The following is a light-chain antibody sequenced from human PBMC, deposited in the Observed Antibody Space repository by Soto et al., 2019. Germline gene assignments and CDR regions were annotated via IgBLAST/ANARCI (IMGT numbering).Light chain of an antibody. CDR2: EVS. CDR3: SSYKSSSNLV. Sequence: QSVLTQPASVSGSPGQSITISCTGTSSDVGGYNYVSWYQQHPGKAPKLMIYEVSNRPSGVSNRFSGSKSGNTASLTISGLQAGDEADYYCSSYKSSSNLVFGTGTKVTVL. CDR1: SSDVGGYNY. J-gene: IGLJ1*01. V-gene: IGLV2-14*01.